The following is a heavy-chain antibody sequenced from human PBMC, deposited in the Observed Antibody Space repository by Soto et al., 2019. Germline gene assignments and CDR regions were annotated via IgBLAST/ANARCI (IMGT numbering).Heavy chain of an antibody. CDR1: GGTFSSYA. V-gene: IGHV1-69*01. D-gene: IGHD3-22*01. Sequence: QVQLVQSGAEVKKPGSSVKVSCKASGGTFSSYAISWVRQAPGQGLEWMGGIIPIFGTANYAQKFQGRVTITADETTSTAFMELSGLRSEDTAVYYCARANWDRSGYYAHAFDIWGQGTMVTVSS. J-gene: IGHJ3*02. CDR3: ARANWDRSGYYAHAFDI. CDR2: IIPIFGTA.